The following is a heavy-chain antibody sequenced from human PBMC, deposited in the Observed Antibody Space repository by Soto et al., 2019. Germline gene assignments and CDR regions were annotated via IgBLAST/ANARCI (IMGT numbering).Heavy chain of an antibody. Sequence: QVQLVQSGAEVKKPGASVKVSCKASGYTFISYGISWVRQAPGQGLEWMGWISAYDGNTNYAQKLQGRVTMTTDTPPSTAYMELRSLRSEDTGVYYGAGDGNRGSLGNRDYWGQGPLVTVSS. CDR3: AGDGNRGSLGNRDY. J-gene: IGHJ4*02. CDR1: GYTFISYG. V-gene: IGHV1-18*01. D-gene: IGHD1-26*01. CDR2: ISAYDGNT.